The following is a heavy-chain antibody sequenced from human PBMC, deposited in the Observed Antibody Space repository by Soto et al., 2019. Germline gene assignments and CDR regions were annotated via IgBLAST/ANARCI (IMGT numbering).Heavy chain of an antibody. V-gene: IGHV4-39*01. D-gene: IGHD2-21*01. J-gene: IGHJ6*03. CDR2: ASYSGRP. Sequence: SETLSLTCTVSGGSFTSGAFYWGWIRQPPGKGLEWIGSASYSGRPYYRPSLKSRPTIFVDTARNQFSLRLSCGGAAATAVHSCASPLYIFFASYSYHYKDVWRRGTGVRVSS. CDR3: ASPLYIFFASYSYHYKDV. CDR1: GGSFTSGAFY.